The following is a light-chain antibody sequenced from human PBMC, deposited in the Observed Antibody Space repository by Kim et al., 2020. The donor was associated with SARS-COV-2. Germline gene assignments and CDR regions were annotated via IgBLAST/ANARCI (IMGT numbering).Light chain of an antibody. CDR3: NSRDSSGNHLGV. CDR1: SLRSYY. J-gene: IGLJ3*02. CDR2: GKN. V-gene: IGLV3-19*01. Sequence: SSELTQDPAVSVALGQTVRITCQGDSLRSYYASWYQQKPGQAPVLVIYGKNNRPSGIPDRFSDSSSGNTASLTITGAQAGDEADYYCNSRDSSGNHLGVF.